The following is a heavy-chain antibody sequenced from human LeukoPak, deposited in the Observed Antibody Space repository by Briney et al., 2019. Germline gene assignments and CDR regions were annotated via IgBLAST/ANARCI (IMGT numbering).Heavy chain of an antibody. Sequence: GGSLRLSCAASGFTFSSYAMSWVRQVPGKGLEWVSVISGSGDNTYYADSVKGRFTISRDNSKNMLYLQMNSLRAEDTAVYYCAREGNDFWSGYGYYFDYWGQGTLVTVSS. J-gene: IGHJ4*02. V-gene: IGHV3-23*01. D-gene: IGHD3-3*01. CDR2: ISGSGDNT. CDR3: AREGNDFWSGYGYYFDY. CDR1: GFTFSSYA.